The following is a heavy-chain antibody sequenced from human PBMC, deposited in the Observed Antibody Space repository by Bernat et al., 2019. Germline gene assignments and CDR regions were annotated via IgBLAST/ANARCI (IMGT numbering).Heavy chain of an antibody. J-gene: IGHJ4*02. Sequence: VQLVESGGGVVQPGRSLRLSCAASGFTLISDGRHWVRQAPGKGREGAAVISDDESKKYYADAVKGRFTISRDNSKNTLYLQMNSLRAEDTAVYYCAKDQRSCCGSGCYYDSFDFWGQGTMVTVSS. V-gene: IGHV3-30*18. CDR3: AKDQRSCCGSGCYYDSFDF. CDR2: ISDDESKK. CDR1: GFTLISDG. D-gene: IGHD3-10*01.